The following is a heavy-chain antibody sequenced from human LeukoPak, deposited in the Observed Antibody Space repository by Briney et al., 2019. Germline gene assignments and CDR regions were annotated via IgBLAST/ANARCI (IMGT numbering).Heavy chain of an antibody. CDR3: ARTRNEYSSSWPYYYYYMDV. CDR2: IYTRGST. V-gene: IGHV4-4*07. CDR1: GGSISSYY. J-gene: IGHJ6*03. Sequence: SETLSLTCTVSGGSISSYYWSWIRQPAGKGLEWIGRIYTRGSTNYNPSLKSRVTMSVDTSKNQFSLKLSSVTAADTAVYYCARTRNEYSSSWPYYYYYMDVWGKGTTVTVSS. D-gene: IGHD6-13*01.